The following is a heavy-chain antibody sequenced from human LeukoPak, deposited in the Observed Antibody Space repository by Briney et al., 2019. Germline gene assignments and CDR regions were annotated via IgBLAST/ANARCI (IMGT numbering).Heavy chain of an antibody. CDR1: GYTLTELS. CDR3: VRESGSDCNCDF. CDR2: FDPEDGET. Sequence: GASVKVSCKVSGYTLTELSVHWVRQAPGKGLEWMGTFDPEDGETIYAQKVQGRVTMTTDTSTSTAYMELGSLRSDDTAVYYCVRESGSDCNCDFWGQGTLVTVSS. J-gene: IGHJ4*02. V-gene: IGHV1-24*01. D-gene: IGHD5-12*01.